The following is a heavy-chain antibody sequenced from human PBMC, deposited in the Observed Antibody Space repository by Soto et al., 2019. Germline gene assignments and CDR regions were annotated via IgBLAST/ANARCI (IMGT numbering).Heavy chain of an antibody. D-gene: IGHD3-16*01. J-gene: IGHJ3*02. Sequence: QVQLVQSGAEVKKPGSSVKVSCKASGGTFSSYAISWVRQAPGQGLEWMGGIIPIFGTANYAQKFQGRVTITADESTSTVYRELSGLRSEDTAVDDCARDDYEDSFDIWGQGTMVTVSS. V-gene: IGHV1-69*01. CDR3: ARDDYEDSFDI. CDR1: GGTFSSYA. CDR2: IIPIFGTA.